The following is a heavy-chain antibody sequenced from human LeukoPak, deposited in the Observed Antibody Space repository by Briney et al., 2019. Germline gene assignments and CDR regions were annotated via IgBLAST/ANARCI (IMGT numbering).Heavy chain of an antibody. V-gene: IGHV1-46*01. D-gene: IGHD3-16*01. CDR2: INPSGGST. CDR1: GYTFTIYY. J-gene: IGHJ4*02. Sequence: GASVKVSCKASGYTFTIYYMHWVRQAPGQGLEWMGIINPSGGSTSYAQKFQGRVTMTRDMSTSTVYMELSRLRSEDTAVYYCARDMNGGGFTVWFFDYWGQGTLVTVSS. CDR3: ARDMNGGGFTVWFFDY.